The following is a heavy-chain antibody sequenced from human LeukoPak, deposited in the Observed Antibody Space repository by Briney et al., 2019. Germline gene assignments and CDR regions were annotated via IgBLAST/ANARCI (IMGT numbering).Heavy chain of an antibody. J-gene: IGHJ4*02. V-gene: IGHV4-59*11. CDR2: MLDSENT. CDR3: ATIKRGNIFGYFDF. Sequence: SGTLSLTCSVPGGSFSSHFWSWIRQPPGKGLEWIGYMLDSENTKDNPYFQSRLSLSADTSKNQFSLRLTSVTAADTAVYYCATIKRGNIFGYFDFWGQGILVTVSP. D-gene: IGHD5-18*01. CDR1: GGSFSSHF.